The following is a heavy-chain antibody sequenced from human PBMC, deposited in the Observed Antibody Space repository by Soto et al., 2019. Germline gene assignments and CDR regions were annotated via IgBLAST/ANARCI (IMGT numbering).Heavy chain of an antibody. J-gene: IGHJ4*02. Sequence: GGSLRLSCAASGFTVSSNYMSWVRQAPGKGLEWVSVIYSGGSTYYADSVKGRFTISRDNSKNTLYLQMNSLRAEDTAVYYCARGLRSSWYDYWGKGTLVTVSS. D-gene: IGHD6-13*01. CDR2: IYSGGST. CDR1: GFTVSSNY. V-gene: IGHV3-53*01. CDR3: ARGLRSSWYDY.